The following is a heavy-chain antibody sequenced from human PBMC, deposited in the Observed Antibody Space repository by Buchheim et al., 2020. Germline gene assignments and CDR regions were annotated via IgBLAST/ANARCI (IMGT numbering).Heavy chain of an antibody. V-gene: IGHV3-30*18. Sequence: QVRLVESGGGVVQPGRSLRLSCAASGFTFSTYGMHWVRQAPGKGLEWVALISYDGRDKYYADSVKGRFTISRDNSKKTLYLQMNSLRDEDTAVYYCAYEGVGGGTGVLVSWGQGTL. CDR1: GFTFSTYG. J-gene: IGHJ5*02. CDR2: ISYDGRDK. D-gene: IGHD2-8*01. CDR3: AYEGVGGGTGVLVS.